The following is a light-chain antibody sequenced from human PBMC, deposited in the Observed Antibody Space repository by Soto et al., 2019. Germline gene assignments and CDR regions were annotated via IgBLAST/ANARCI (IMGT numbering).Light chain of an antibody. CDR2: EGS. J-gene: IGLJ2*01. CDR3: CSYAGSSTLV. Sequence: QSALTQPASVSGSPGQSISISCTGTSSDVGNYNLVSWYQLHPGKAPKLMIYEGSKRPSGVSNRFSGSKSGNTASLTISGLQAEDEADYYCCSYAGSSTLVFGGGTKLTVL. V-gene: IGLV2-23*01. CDR1: SSDVGNYNL.